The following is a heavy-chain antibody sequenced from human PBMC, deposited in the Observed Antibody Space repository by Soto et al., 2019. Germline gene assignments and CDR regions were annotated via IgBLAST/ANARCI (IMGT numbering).Heavy chain of an antibody. J-gene: IGHJ4*02. D-gene: IGHD2-21*02. V-gene: IGHV3-48*02. Sequence: LVESGGALVYPGGSLRLSCIASGFSFSDYSMNWVRQAPGKGLQWVSYISSSSDKTYYADSVKGRFTVSRDNAKNALFLEMNSLRDDDAATYYCARLPKESLVTAWGQGTRVTVSS. CDR2: ISSSSDKT. CDR3: ARLPKESLVTA. CDR1: GFSFSDYS.